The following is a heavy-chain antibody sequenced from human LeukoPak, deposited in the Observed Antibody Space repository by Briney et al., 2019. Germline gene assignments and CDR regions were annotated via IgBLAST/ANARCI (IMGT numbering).Heavy chain of an antibody. Sequence: SVKVSCKASGGTFSSYAISWVRQAPGQGLEWMGGIIPIFGTANYAQKFQGRVTITADESTSTAYMELSSLRSEDTAVYYCARVPGDYDFWSGLLTKTYYYYGMDVWGQGTTVTVSS. CDR2: IIPIFGTA. CDR1: GGTFSSYA. CDR3: ARVPGDYDFWSGLLTKTYYYYGMDV. V-gene: IGHV1-69*13. D-gene: IGHD3-3*01. J-gene: IGHJ6*02.